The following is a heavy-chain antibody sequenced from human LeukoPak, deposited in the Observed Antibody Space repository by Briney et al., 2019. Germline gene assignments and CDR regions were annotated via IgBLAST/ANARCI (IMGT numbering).Heavy chain of an antibody. J-gene: IGHJ3*01. CDR2: ISSTSSYL. Sequence: GGSLRLSCADSGFTFRTYTMNWVRQAPGKGLEWVASISSTSSYLYYADSLKGRFTVSRDNARNSLYLQMDGLRAEDTAVYYCARSEFDVWGQGTMVTVSS. V-gene: IGHV3-21*01. CDR1: GFTFRTYT. CDR3: ARSEFDV.